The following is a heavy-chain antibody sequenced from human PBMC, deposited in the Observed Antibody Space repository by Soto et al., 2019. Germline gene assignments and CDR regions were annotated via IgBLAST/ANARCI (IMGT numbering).Heavy chain of an antibody. D-gene: IGHD1-20*01. J-gene: IGHJ4*02. CDR1: IGSINSFY. CDR3: ARDRIIGHSYSEC. Sequence: XETLSLTCTVSIGSINSFYWSCIRHPAGKGLEWIGRIHSSGTTNYNPSLKSRVTMSVDTSRNQFSLKLTSVTAADTAVYYCARDRIIGHSYSECWGQGVLVSVSS. CDR2: IHSSGTT. V-gene: IGHV4-4*07.